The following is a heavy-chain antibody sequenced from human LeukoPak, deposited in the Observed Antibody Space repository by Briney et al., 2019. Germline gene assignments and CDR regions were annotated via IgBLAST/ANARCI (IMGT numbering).Heavy chain of an antibody. CDR1: GGSISSYY. V-gene: IGHV4-59*08. CDR3: ARPWAWSGFGGKHLDY. CDR2: IYYSGST. Sequence: SETLSLTCTVSGGSISSYYWSWIRQPPGKGLEWIGYIYYSGSTNYNPSLKSRVTISVDTSKNQFSLKLSSVTAADTAVYYCARPWAWSGFGGKHLDYWGQGTLVTVSS. J-gene: IGHJ4*02. D-gene: IGHD3-10*01.